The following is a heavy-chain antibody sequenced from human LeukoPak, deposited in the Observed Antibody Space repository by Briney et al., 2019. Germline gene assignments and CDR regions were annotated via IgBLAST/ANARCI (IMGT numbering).Heavy chain of an antibody. CDR3: GIDFPLDD. CDR2: ISSGSNSI. CDR1: GFTFSSYS. V-gene: IGHV3-21*01. J-gene: IGHJ4*02. Sequence: GGSLRLSCAASGFTFSSYSMNWVRQAPGKGLEWVSSISSGSNSIKYADSMKGRFTISRDNAKNSLYLQMNSLRAEDTAVYYCGIDFPLDDWGQGTLVTVSS.